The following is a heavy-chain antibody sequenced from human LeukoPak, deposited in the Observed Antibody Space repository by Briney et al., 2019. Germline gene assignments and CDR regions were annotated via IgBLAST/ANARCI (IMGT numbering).Heavy chain of an antibody. V-gene: IGHV3-21*01. Sequence: GGSLRLSCAASGFTFSTYSMNWVRQAPGKGLEWVSSISTSSSYIFYADSVKGRFTISRDNAKNSLYLQMNSLRAEDTAVYYCARCSGGSYYHSDDYRGQGTLVTVSS. J-gene: IGHJ4*02. CDR1: GFTFSTYS. D-gene: IGHD2-15*01. CDR3: ARCSGGSYYHSDDY. CDR2: ISTSSSYI.